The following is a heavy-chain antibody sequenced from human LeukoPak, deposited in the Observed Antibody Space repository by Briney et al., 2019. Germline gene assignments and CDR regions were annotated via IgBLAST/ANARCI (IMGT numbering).Heavy chain of an antibody. CDR1: GGSISSSSYY. CDR2: IYYSGST. D-gene: IGHD3-10*01. V-gene: IGHV4-39*01. Sequence: TSETLSLTCTVSGGSISSSSYYWGWIRQPPGKGLEWIGSIYYSGSTFYNPSLKSRVTISVDTSKNQFSLKLSSVNVADTAVYYCARLQYYYGSGNSYWGQGTLVTVSS. CDR3: ARLQYYYGSGNSY. J-gene: IGHJ4*02.